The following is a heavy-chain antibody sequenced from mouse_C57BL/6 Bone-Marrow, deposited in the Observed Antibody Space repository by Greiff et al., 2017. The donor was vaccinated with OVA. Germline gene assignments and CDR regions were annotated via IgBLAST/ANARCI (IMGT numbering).Heavy chain of an antibody. CDR3: ARGGYYGSIAWFAY. V-gene: IGHV1-76*01. CDR1: GYTFTDYY. CDR2: IYPGSGNT. J-gene: IGHJ3*01. D-gene: IGHD1-1*01. Sequence: QVQLQQSGAELVRPGASVKLSCKASGYTFTDYYINWVKQRPGQGLEWIARIYPGSGNTYYNEKFKGKATLTAEKSSSTAYMQLSSLTSEDSAVYFCARGGYYGSIAWFAYWGQGTLVTVSA.